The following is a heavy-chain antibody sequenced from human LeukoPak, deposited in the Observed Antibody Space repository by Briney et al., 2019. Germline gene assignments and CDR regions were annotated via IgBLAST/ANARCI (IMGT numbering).Heavy chain of an antibody. CDR2: ISYDGSNK. V-gene: IGHV3-30*18. D-gene: IGHD3-10*01. CDR1: GFTFSSYG. CDR3: AKGGFGELLISSGFDY. Sequence: GGSLRLSCAASGFTFSSYGMHWVRQAPGKGLEWVAVISYDGSNKYYADSVKGRFTISRDNAKNSLYLQMNSLRAEDTALYYCAKGGFGELLISSGFDYWGQGTLVTVSS. J-gene: IGHJ4*02.